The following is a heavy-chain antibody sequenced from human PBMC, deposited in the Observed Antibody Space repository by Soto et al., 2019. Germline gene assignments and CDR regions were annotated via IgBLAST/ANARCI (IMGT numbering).Heavy chain of an antibody. CDR3: WREVYSSWHRTIVY. Sequence: SETLSLTCTVSGGSISSYYWSWVRQPPGKGLEWIGYIYYSGSTNYNPSLKRRLTISVDTSKNQFSLKLISVTAADTAAYYCWREVYSSWHRTIVYSGQRTLGSLSS. CDR2: IYYSGST. V-gene: IGHV4-59*01. J-gene: IGHJ4*02. D-gene: IGHD6-13*01. CDR1: GGSISSYY.